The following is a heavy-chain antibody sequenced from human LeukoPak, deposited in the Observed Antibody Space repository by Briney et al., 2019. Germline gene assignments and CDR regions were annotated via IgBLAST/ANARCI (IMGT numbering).Heavy chain of an antibody. V-gene: IGHV4-34*01. CDR3: AKGFGDYYDSGSYYYYYYYMDV. D-gene: IGHD3-10*01. Sequence: PSETLSLTCAVYGGSFSGYYWSWIRQPPGKGLEWIGEINHSGSTNYNPSLKSRVTISVDTSKNQFSLKLSSVTAADTAVYYCAKGFGDYYDSGSYYYYYYYMDVWGKGTSVTVSS. CDR2: INHSGST. J-gene: IGHJ6*03. CDR1: GGSFSGYY.